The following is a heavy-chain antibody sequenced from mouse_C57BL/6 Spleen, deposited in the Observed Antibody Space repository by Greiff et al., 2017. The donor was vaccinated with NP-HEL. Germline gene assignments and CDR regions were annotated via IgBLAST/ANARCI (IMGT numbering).Heavy chain of an antibody. CDR1: GFSLTSYG. Sequence: QVQLKESGPGLVAPSQSLSITCTVSGFSLTSYGVDWVRQSPGKGLEWLGVIWGVGSTNYNSALKSRLSISKDNSKSQVFFKMNSLQTDDTARYYCASRAYYSNYGSAMDYWGQGTSVTVSS. D-gene: IGHD2-5*01. V-gene: IGHV2-6*01. CDR2: IWGVGST. CDR3: ASRAYYSNYGSAMDY. J-gene: IGHJ4*01.